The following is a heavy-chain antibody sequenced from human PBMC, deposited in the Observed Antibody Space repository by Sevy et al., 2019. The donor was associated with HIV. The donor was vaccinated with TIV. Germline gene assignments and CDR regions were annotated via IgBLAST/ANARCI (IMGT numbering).Heavy chain of an antibody. D-gene: IGHD3-16*01. CDR3: VSEGLVEFSYRLDC. Sequence: GGSLRLSCTASGFSFSTYWMTWVRQAPGKGLEWVATMNQDGTERDYVDSVQGRFTISRENTKTSQFQQMQSLSAEDTGVYSCVSEGLVEFSYRLDCWGQGTLVTVSS. CDR2: MNQDGTER. CDR1: GFSFSTYW. V-gene: IGHV3-7*01. J-gene: IGHJ4*02.